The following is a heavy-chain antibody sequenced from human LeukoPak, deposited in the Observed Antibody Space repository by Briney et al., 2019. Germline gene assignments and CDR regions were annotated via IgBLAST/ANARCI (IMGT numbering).Heavy chain of an antibody. Sequence: GESLKISCKGSGYSFTDYWIGWVRQMPGKGLEWMGIIYPGDSGTRYSPSLQGQVTISADKSISTAYLHWSSLKASDTAIYYCARHIKEAATRWFGPWGQGTLVTVSS. J-gene: IGHJ5*02. D-gene: IGHD2-15*01. CDR3: ARHIKEAATRWFGP. CDR2: IYPGDSGT. CDR1: GYSFTDYW. V-gene: IGHV5-51*01.